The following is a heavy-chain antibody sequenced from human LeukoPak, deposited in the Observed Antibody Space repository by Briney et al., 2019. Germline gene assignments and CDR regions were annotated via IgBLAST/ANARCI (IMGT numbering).Heavy chain of an antibody. CDR3: ARLSQYYDSPTHYLDY. CDR2: IYYTGST. D-gene: IGHD2/OR15-2a*01. V-gene: IGHV4-59*08. CDR1: GGSINNYY. Sequence: SETLSPTCTVSGGSINNYYWSWVRQPPGAGLEWLAYIYYTGSTNYNPSLKTRLTISVDTSKNQFSLRLNSVTAADTAVYYCARLSQYYDSPTHYLDYWGQGILVTVSS. J-gene: IGHJ4*02.